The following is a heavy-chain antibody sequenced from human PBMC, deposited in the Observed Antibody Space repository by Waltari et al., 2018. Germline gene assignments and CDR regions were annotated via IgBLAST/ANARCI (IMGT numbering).Heavy chain of an antibody. D-gene: IGHD6-19*01. CDR2: IYSGGNT. V-gene: IGHV3-53*01. J-gene: IGHJ4*02. CDR3: AKQSPSYTRGWYPLES. CDR1: GFTVRTNF. Sequence: EVQLVESGGNLIQPGGSLRLSCAASGFTVRTNFISWVRQAPGKGLEWVSIIYSGGNTDYAGSVKGRFTSSRDNYKNMWYLEMNSLRAEDTAVYYCAKQSPSYTRGWYPLESCGPGTLVTVSP.